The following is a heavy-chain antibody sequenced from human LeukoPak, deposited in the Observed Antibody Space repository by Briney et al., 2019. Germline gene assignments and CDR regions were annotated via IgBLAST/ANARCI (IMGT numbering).Heavy chain of an antibody. CDR2: IYYSGST. D-gene: IGHD4-17*01. CDR1: GGSISSSSYY. CDR3: ARGRRFGDYVPTNENWFDP. J-gene: IGHJ5*02. V-gene: IGHV4-39*01. Sequence: SETLSLTCTVSGGSISSSSYYWGWIRQPPGKGLEWIGSIYYSGSTYYNPSLKSRVTISVDTSKNQFSLKLSSVTAADTAVYYCARGRRFGDYVPTNENWFDPWGQGTLVTVSS.